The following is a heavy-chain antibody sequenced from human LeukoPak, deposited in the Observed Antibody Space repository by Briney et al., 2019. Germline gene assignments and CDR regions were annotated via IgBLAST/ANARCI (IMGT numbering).Heavy chain of an antibody. J-gene: IGHJ6*03. CDR1: GYTFTSYG. D-gene: IGHD3-3*02. Sequence: ASVKVSCKASGYTFTSYGISWVRQAPGQGLEWMGWISAYNGNTNYAQKLQGRVTMTTDTSTSTAYMELRSLRSDDTAVYYCARESAFDTDYYMDVWGKGTTVTVSS. V-gene: IGHV1-18*01. CDR2: ISAYNGNT. CDR3: ARESAFDTDYYMDV.